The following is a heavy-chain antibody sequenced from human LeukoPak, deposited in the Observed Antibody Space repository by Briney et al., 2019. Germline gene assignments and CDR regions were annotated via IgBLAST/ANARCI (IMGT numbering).Heavy chain of an antibody. Sequence: SAKVSCKTSGGTFTSYAITWVRQAPGQGLEWMGKIIPISGTTNYAQKFQGRVTFTADESTSTAYMELSSLRSEDTALYYCARKLRLGGNWFDHWGQGTLVTVSS. CDR3: ARKLRLGGNWFDH. CDR2: IIPISGTT. V-gene: IGHV1-69*13. CDR1: GGTFTSYA. J-gene: IGHJ5*02. D-gene: IGHD1-26*01.